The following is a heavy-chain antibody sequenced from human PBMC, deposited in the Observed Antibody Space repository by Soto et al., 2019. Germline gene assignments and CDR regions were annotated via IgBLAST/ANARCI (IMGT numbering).Heavy chain of an antibody. D-gene: IGHD3-3*01. Sequence: QVQLQESGPGLVKPSQTLSLTCTVSGGSISSGDYYWSWIRRHPVKGLEWIGYIYYSGSTYYNPSLKSRVTISVDTSKNQFSLKLSSVTAADTAVYYCARWWSGSRQGFDPWGQGTLVTVSS. CDR3: ARWWSGSRQGFDP. CDR2: IYYSGST. CDR1: GGSISSGDYY. V-gene: IGHV4-31*03. J-gene: IGHJ5*02.